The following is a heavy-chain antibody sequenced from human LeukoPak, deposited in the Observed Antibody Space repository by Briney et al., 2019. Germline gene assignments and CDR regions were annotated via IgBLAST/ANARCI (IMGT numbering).Heavy chain of an antibody. Sequence: PGGSLRLSCAASGFTFSSYAMSWVRQAPGKGLEWVSAISGSGGSTYYADSVKGRFTISRDNSKNTLYLQMSSLRAEDTAVYYCAPSLVLGYYYGMDVWGQGTTVTVSS. J-gene: IGHJ6*02. CDR2: ISGSGGST. D-gene: IGHD2-8*01. V-gene: IGHV3-23*01. CDR1: GFTFSSYA. CDR3: APSLVLGYYYGMDV.